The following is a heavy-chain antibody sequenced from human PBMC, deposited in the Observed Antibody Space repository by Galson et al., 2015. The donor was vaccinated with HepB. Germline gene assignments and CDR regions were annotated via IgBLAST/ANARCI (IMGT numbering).Heavy chain of an antibody. CDR2: VSSDGSST. V-gene: IGHV3-74*01. Sequence: SLRLSCAASGFTFSSYWMHWVRQAPGKGLVWVSRVSSDGSSTNYADSVEGRFTIPRDNAKNTLYLQMNSLRAEDTAVYFCSRGPSTSCPGCRVDYWGLGTLVTVSS. CDR3: SRGPSTSCPGCRVDY. D-gene: IGHD2-2*01. CDR1: GFTFSSYW. J-gene: IGHJ4*02.